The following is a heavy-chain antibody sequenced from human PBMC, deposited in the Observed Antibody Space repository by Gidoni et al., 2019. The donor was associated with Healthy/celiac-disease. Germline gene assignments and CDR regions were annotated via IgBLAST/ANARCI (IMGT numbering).Heavy chain of an antibody. CDR2: IYYSGST. V-gene: IGHV4-39*01. CDR1: GGSISSSSYY. D-gene: IGHD3-16*01. Sequence: QLQLQESGPGLVKPSETLSLTCTVSGGSISSSSYYWGWIRQPPGKGLEWIGSIYYSGSTYYNPSLKSRVTISVDTSKNQFSLKLSSVTAADTAVYYCARGFVYYDYVWGSEKYYFDYWGQGTLVTVSS. CDR3: ARGFVYYDYVWGSEKYYFDY. J-gene: IGHJ4*02.